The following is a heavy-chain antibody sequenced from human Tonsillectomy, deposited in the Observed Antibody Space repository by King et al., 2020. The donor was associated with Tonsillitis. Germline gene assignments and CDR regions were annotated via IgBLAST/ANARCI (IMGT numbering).Heavy chain of an antibody. CDR3: ARQEADGYSYFDY. J-gene: IGHJ4*02. CDR1: EYSFSSYW. V-gene: IGHV5-51*01. Sequence: VQLVESGAEVKKPGETLKISCTGSEYSFSSYWIAWVRQMPGKGLEWMGIIYPGDSDTRYSPSFQGQVTFSVDKTTSTAYLQWSSLKASDTAMYYCARQEADGYSYFDYWGQGTLVTVSS. CDR2: IYPGDSDT. D-gene: IGHD5-24*01.